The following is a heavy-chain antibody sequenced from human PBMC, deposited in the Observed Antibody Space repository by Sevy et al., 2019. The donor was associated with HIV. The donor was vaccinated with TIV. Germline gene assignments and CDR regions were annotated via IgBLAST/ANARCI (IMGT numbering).Heavy chain of an antibody. CDR1: GYSFTNYI. CDR3: ARDFCSGGSCYSAFVY. Sequence: ASVKVSCKASGYSFTNYIMYWVRQAPGQGLEWMGWVNTRTGDTKYSEGFQGRVSITRDTSASISHMDLRGLKSEDTAVYYCARDFCSGGSCYSAFVYWGQGTLVTVSS. D-gene: IGHD2-15*01. CDR2: VNTRTGDT. V-gene: IGHV1-3*04. J-gene: IGHJ4*02.